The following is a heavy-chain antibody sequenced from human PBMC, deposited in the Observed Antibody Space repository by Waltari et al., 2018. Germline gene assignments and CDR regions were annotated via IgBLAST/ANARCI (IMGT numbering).Heavy chain of an antibody. D-gene: IGHD3-22*01. J-gene: IGHJ3*02. CDR1: GYTFTGYS. Sequence: QVQLVQSGAEVKKPGASVKVSCKASGYTFTGYSMHWVRQAPGQGLEWMGWINPKKGGTMSAQKFQGRVTMTRDTSISIAYMELSGLRSDDTAVYYCARDWTYYSDSSGIDAFDIWGQGTMVTVSS. CDR3: ARDWTYYSDSSGIDAFDI. CDR2: INPKKGGT. V-gene: IGHV1-2*02.